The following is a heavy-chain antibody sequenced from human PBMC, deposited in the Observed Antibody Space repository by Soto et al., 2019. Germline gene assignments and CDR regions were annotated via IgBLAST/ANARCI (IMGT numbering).Heavy chain of an antibody. J-gene: IGHJ6*02. CDR3: ARGAVSRQHFYYGFDV. CDR1: GFTFSESF. CDR2: ISTTSTYT. D-gene: IGHD4-17*01. Sequence: NPGGSLRLACAAPGFTFSESFMSWIRQAPGKGLEWVSSISTTSTYTDYAASLKGRVTVSRDNSRNILFLQLNSLRDEDTAVYFCARGAVSRQHFYYGFDVWGQGTTVTVSS. V-gene: IGHV3-11*06.